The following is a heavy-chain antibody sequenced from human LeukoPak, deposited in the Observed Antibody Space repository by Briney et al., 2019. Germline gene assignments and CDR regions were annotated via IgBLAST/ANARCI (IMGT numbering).Heavy chain of an antibody. D-gene: IGHD1-26*01. Sequence: SVKVSCKASGGTFSSYAISWVRQAPGQGLEWMGGIIPIFGTANYAQKFQGRVTITTDESTSTAYMELSSLRSEDTAVYYCACGAIKTSIVGATKYWGQGTLVTVSS. J-gene: IGHJ4*02. CDR1: GGTFSSYA. CDR2: IIPIFGTA. V-gene: IGHV1-69*05. CDR3: ACGAIKTSIVGATKY.